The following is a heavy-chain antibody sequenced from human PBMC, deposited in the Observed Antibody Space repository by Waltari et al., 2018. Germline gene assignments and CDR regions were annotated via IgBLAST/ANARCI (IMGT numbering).Heavy chain of an antibody. Sequence: QVQLQQWGAGLLKPSETLSLTCAVYGGSFSGYYWSWIRQPPGKGLEWIGEINHSGSTNYNPSLKSRFTISVDTSKNQFSLKLSSVTAADTAVYYCARRVSGSYFIDYWGQGTLVTVSS. CDR1: GGSFSGYY. D-gene: IGHD1-26*01. V-gene: IGHV4-34*01. CDR2: INHSGST. J-gene: IGHJ4*02. CDR3: ARRVSGSYFIDY.